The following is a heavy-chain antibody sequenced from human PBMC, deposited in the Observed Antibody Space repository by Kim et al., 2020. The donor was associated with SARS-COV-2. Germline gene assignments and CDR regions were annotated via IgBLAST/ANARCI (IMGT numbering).Heavy chain of an antibody. Sequence: SETLSLTCTVSGGSISSYYWSWIRQPPGKGLEWIGSIYYSGSTNYNPSLKSRVTISVDTSKNQFSLKLSSVTAADTAVYYCARDSPLHGSGSYAYWGQGTLVTGSS. J-gene: IGHJ4*02. D-gene: IGHD3-10*01. V-gene: IGHV4-59*13. CDR2: IYYSGST. CDR3: ARDSPLHGSGSYAY. CDR1: GGSISSYY.